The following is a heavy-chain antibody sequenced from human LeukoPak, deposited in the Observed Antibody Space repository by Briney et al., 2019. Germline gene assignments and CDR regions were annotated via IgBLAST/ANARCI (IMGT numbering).Heavy chain of an antibody. CDR3: AREKGYYYDSSGYHPIDY. CDR1: GGSISSGSYY. V-gene: IGHV4-61*02. D-gene: IGHD3-22*01. Sequence: SETLSLTCTVSGGSISSGSYYWSWIRQPAGKGLEWIGRIYTSGNTNYNPSLKSRVTISVDTSKNQFSLKLSSVTAADTAVYYCAREKGYYYDSSGYHPIDYWGQGTLVTVSS. CDR2: IYTSGNT. J-gene: IGHJ4*02.